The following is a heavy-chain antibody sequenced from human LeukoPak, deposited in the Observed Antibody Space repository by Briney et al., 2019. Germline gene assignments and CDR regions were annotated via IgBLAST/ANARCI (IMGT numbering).Heavy chain of an antibody. CDR3: ARGVGVYSNYPTYYYYYYMNV. V-gene: IGHV4-34*01. D-gene: IGHD4-11*01. CDR2: INQSGST. Sequence: SETLSLTCAVYGGSFSGYYWSWIRQPPGKGLEWIGEINQSGSTNYIPSLKSRVTISVDTPKNQFSLKLSSVTAADTAVYYCARGVGVYSNYPTYYYYYYMNVWGKGTTVTVSS. CDR1: GGSFSGYY. J-gene: IGHJ6*03.